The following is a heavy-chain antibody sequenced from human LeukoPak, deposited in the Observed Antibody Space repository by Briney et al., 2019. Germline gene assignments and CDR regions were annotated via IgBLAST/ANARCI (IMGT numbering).Heavy chain of an antibody. D-gene: IGHD2-15*01. CDR2: ISSNSNSI. CDR1: GFTFSSYE. J-gene: IGHJ4*02. Sequence: GGSLRLSCKASGFTFSSYEMNWVRQAPGKGLEWLSYISSNSNSIYYARSVKGRFTISRDNAKNSLYLQMNSLRAEDTAVYYCARDLNPYTLQYYFDYWGQGTLVTVSS. CDR3: ARDLNPYTLQYYFDY. V-gene: IGHV3-48*03.